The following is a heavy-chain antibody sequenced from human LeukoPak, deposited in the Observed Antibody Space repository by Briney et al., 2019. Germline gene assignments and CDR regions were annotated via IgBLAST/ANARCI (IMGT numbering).Heavy chain of an antibody. CDR3: ASCGGDCLGWYFDL. J-gene: IGHJ2*01. Sequence: GGSLRLSCAASGFTFRSYGMHWVRQAPGKGLEWVAFIRYDGSNKYYADSVKGRFTISRDNSKNTLYLQMNILRAEDTAVYYCASCGGDCLGWYFDLWGRGTLVTVSS. CDR2: IRYDGSNK. D-gene: IGHD2-21*02. CDR1: GFTFRSYG. V-gene: IGHV3-30*02.